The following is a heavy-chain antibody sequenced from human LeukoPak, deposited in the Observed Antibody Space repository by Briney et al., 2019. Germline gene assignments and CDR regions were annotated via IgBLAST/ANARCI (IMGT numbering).Heavy chain of an antibody. J-gene: IGHJ4*02. CDR2: ISSSSSTI. D-gene: IGHD6-6*01. CDR1: GFTFSSYS. V-gene: IGHV3-48*01. CDR3: AKDYPSSSPWIYSRGAFDY. Sequence: PGGSLRLSCAASGFTFSSYSMTWVRQAPGKGLEWVSYISSSSSTIYYADSVKGRFTISRDNAKNSLYLQMNSLRAEDTAVYYCAKDYPSSSPWIYSRGAFDYWGQGTLVTVSX.